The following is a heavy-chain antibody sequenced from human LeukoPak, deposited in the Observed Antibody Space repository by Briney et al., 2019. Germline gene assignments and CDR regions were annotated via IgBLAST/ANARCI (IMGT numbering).Heavy chain of an antibody. D-gene: IGHD5-24*01. CDR2: ISGSGDYT. CDR3: AKDQGGYKGLDN. J-gene: IGHJ4*02. CDR1: GFTFDHHT. Sequence: GGSLRLSCAASGFTFDHHTMHWVRQAPGKGLERVSLISGSGDYTNYADSVKGRFTISRDNSRNSLYLQMNILTTEDTALYFCAKDQGGYKGLDNWGQGTPVTVSS. V-gene: IGHV3-43*01.